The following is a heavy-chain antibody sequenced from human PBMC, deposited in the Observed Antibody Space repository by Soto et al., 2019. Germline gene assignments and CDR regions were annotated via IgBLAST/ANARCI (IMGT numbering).Heavy chain of an antibody. CDR2: TRNKVNSFSA. V-gene: IGHV3-72*01. CDR3: PRDTGGSYDY. J-gene: IGHJ4*02. D-gene: IGHD3-16*01. CDR1: GFIFSDYY. Sequence: EVQLMESGGGLVQPGGSLRLSCAASGFIFSDYYMDWVRQVPGKGLEWVGRTRNKVNSFSAEYAASVKGRFSIYRDASKDSMYLQMNSLKSDDTAVYYCPRDTGGSYDYWGQGALVTVSS.